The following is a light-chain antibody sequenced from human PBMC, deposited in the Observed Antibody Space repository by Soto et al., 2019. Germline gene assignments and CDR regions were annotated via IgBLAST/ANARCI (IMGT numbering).Light chain of an antibody. Sequence: SYELTQPPSVSVSPGQTASITCSGDKLGDKYACWYQQKPGQSPVLVIYQDSKRTSGIPERFSGSNSGNTATLTISGTQAMDEADYYCQAWDSSYAVFGGGTQLTVL. V-gene: IGLV3-1*01. CDR2: QDS. CDR3: QAWDSSYAV. CDR1: KLGDKY. J-gene: IGLJ7*01.